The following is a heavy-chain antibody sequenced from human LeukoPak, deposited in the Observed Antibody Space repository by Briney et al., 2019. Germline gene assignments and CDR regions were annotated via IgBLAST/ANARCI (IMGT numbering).Heavy chain of an antibody. D-gene: IGHD2-2*01. Sequence: GASVKVSCKASGYTFTGYYMHWVRQAPGQGLEWMGWINPNSGGTNYAQKFQGRVTMTRDTSISTAYMELSRLSSDATSVYYCARGAYPLPFNNWFDPWGQGTLVTVSS. CDR2: INPNSGGT. CDR1: GYTFTGYY. V-gene: IGHV1-2*02. J-gene: IGHJ5*02. CDR3: ARGAYPLPFNNWFDP.